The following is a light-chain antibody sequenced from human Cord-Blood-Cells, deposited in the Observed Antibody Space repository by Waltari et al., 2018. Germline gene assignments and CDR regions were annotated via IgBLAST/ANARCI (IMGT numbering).Light chain of an antibody. V-gene: IGKV3-20*01. Sequence: EIVLTQSPGPLSLSRGERATLSCRASQRVSSSYLSWYQQKPGQAPRLLIYGASSRATGIPDRFSGSGSGTDFTLTISRLEPEDFAVYYCQQYGSSLYTFGQGTKLEIK. CDR2: GAS. J-gene: IGKJ2*01. CDR3: QQYGSSLYT. CDR1: QRVSSSY.